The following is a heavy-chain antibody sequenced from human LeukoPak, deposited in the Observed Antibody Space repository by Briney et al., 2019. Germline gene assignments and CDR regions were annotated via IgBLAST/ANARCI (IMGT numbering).Heavy chain of an antibody. CDR2: INPSGGST. J-gene: IGHJ4*02. Sequence: ASVKVSCTASGYTFTSYYMHWVRQAPGQGLEWMGIINPSGGSTSYAQKFQGRVTMTRDMSTSTVYMELSSLRSEDTAVYYCARDPAEGYYFDYWGQGTLVTVSS. V-gene: IGHV1-46*01. CDR3: ARDPAEGYYFDY. CDR1: GYTFTSYY.